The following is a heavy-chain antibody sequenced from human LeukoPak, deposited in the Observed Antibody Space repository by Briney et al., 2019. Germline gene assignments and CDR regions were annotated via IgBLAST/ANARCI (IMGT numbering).Heavy chain of an antibody. CDR1: GFTFSSYE. CDR2: ISSSGSTI. V-gene: IGHV3-48*03. D-gene: IGHD3-22*01. CDR3: ARVGDYYDSSGPPDYFDY. J-gene: IGHJ4*02. Sequence: GGSLRLSCAASGFTFSSYEMNWVRQAPRKGLEWVSYISSSGSTIYYADSVKGRFTISRDNAKNSLYLQMNSLRAEDTAVYYCARVGDYYDSSGPPDYFDYWGQRTLVTVSS.